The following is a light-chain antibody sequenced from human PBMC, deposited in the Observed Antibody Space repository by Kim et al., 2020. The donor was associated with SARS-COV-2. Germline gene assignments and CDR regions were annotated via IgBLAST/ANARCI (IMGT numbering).Light chain of an antibody. CDR1: QSINDY. CDR2: AVY. Sequence: AYVGDRVTLTRPTSQSINDYFDWFQQKAEEAPKRLIDAVYNLQNGVPKRFRGSGSGTEFTLTISSLQPEDFATYYCLQHAQYPLTFGGGTKVDIK. J-gene: IGKJ4*01. CDR3: LQHAQYPLT. V-gene: IGKV1-17*03.